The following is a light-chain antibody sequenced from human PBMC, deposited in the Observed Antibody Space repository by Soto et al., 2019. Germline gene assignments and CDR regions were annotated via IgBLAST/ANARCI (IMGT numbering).Light chain of an antibody. CDR3: QQYGSSPRT. V-gene: IGKV3-20*01. CDR2: GAS. J-gene: IGKJ1*01. Sequence: EIVLTQSPGTLSLSPGERATLSCRASQSVSSSYLAWYQQKPGQAPRLLIYGASSRATGIPDRFSGSGAGTYFTLNISRLETEDGAVYYCQQYGSSPRTVRQRPKVGIK. CDR1: QSVSSSY.